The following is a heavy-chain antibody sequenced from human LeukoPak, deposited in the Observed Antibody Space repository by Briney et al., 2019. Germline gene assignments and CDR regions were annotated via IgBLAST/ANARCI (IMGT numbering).Heavy chain of an antibody. V-gene: IGHV3-23*01. CDR2: ISGSGDST. Sequence: PGGSLRLSCAASGFTFSNYGMSWVRQAPGKGLEWVSVISGSGDSTFYADPVKGRFTISRDNSKNRLYLQMNSLRAEDTAVYYGAKLNWGLCSFDLWGRGTLVTVSS. CDR1: GFTFSNYG. J-gene: IGHJ2*01. CDR3: AKLNWGLCSFDL. D-gene: IGHD7-27*01.